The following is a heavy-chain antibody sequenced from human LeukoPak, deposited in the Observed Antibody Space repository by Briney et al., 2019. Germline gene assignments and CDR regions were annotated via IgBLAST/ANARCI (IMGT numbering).Heavy chain of an antibody. V-gene: IGHV3-30-3*01. D-gene: IGHD4-17*01. CDR3: ASTGDGDYSPFDI. CDR1: GFTFSSYA. J-gene: IGHJ3*02. CDR2: ISYDGSNK. Sequence: GGSLRLSCAASGFTFSSYAMHWVRQAPGKGLEWVAVISYDGSNKYYAESVKGRFTISRDNSKNTLYLQMNSLRAEDTAVYYCASTGDGDYSPFDIWGQGTMVTVSS.